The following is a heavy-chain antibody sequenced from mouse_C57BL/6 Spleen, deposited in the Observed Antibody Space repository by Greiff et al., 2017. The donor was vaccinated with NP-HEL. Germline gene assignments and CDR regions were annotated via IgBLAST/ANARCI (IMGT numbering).Heavy chain of an antibody. J-gene: IGHJ1*03. CDR2: IYPGDGDT. CDR3: ARFITTVVATPDWYFDV. Sequence: LQESGAELVKPGASVKISCKASGYAFSSYWMNWVKQRPGKGLEWIGQIYPGDGDTNYNGKFKGKATLTADKSSSTAYMQLSSLTSEDSAVYFCARFITTVVATPDWYFDVWGTGTTVTVSS. V-gene: IGHV1-80*01. D-gene: IGHD1-1*01. CDR1: GYAFSSYW.